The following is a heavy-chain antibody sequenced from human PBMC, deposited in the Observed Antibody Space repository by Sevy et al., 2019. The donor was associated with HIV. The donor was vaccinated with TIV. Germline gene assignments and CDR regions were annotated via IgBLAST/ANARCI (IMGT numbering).Heavy chain of an antibody. V-gene: IGHV3-23*01. CDR2: LSFGCGEI. CDR1: GFTFSKYS. CDR3: AREGCTNPQDD. Sequence: GGSLRLSCAASGFTFSKYSMSWVRQPPGKGLEWVSTLSFGCGEINYADSVKGRFTISRDNSKSSVYLQMNNLRSEDTAVYSCAREGCTNPQDDWGQGTLVTVSS. J-gene: IGHJ4*01. D-gene: IGHD2-8*01.